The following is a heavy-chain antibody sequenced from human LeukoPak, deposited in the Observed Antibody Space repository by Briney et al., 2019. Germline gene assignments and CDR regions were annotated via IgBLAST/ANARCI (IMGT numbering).Heavy chain of an antibody. V-gene: IGHV1-69*13. CDR2: IIPLFTTA. D-gene: IGHD3-10*01. CDR3: ARDSLLWFGESANWFDP. Sequence: GASVKVSYKASGGTFSNYVISWVRQAPGQGLEWMGGIIPLFTTANYAQKFQGRATITADESTSTAYMELRSLRSDDTAVYYCARDSLLWFGESANWFDPWGQGTLVTVSS. J-gene: IGHJ5*02. CDR1: GGTFSNYV.